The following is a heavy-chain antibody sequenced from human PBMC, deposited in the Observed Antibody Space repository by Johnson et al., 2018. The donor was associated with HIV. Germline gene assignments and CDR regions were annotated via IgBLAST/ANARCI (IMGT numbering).Heavy chain of an antibody. J-gene: IGHJ3*02. V-gene: IGHV3-15*01. CDR2: IKSKTDVGTT. Sequence: MLLVESGGGVVQPGRSLRLSCAASGFTFSSYGMHWVRQAPGKGLEWVGRIKSKTDVGTTDYAAPVKGRFTISRDDSKNTLYLQMNSLKIEDTAVYYCTTDITMIVVGTDGFDIWGQGTMVTVSS. CDR1: GFTFSSYG. CDR3: TTDITMIVVGTDGFDI. D-gene: IGHD3-22*01.